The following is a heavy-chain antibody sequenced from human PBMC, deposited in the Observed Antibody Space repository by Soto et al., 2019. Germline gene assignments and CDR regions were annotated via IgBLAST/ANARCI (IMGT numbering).Heavy chain of an antibody. Sequence: VQLVQSGAEVKKPGSSVKVSCTASGGSLSNFGISWVRQAPGQGLEWMGAIIPVFGTPNYAQKFQDRVTTNADESTTTVYMDVRSLTSEDTAVYYCARGDATKIVVTTYYAMDVWGQGTTVTVSS. J-gene: IGHJ6*02. CDR1: GGSLSNFG. D-gene: IGHD3-22*01. CDR2: IIPVFGTP. V-gene: IGHV1-69*12. CDR3: ARGDATKIVVTTYYAMDV.